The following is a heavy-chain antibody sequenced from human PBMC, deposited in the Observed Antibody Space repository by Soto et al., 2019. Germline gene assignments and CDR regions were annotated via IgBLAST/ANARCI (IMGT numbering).Heavy chain of an antibody. V-gene: IGHV4-34*01. D-gene: IGHD2-2*01. J-gene: IGHJ6*02. CDR3: ARGPYCSSTSCYYNYYYGMDV. Sequence: SETLSLTCAVYGGSFSGYYWSWIRQPPGKGLEWIGEINHSVRTNYNPSLKSRVTKSVNTSKNQFSLKLSSVTAPDPDVYYCARGPYCSSTSCYYNYYYGMDVWGRVTTVTVSS. CDR2: INHSVRT. CDR1: GGSFSGYY.